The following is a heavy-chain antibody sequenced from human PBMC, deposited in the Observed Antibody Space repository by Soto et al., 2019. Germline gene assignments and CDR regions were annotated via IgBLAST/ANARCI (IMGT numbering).Heavy chain of an antibody. CDR2: ISGYNGDT. CDR3: AKNGQPPYYYYGLDV. J-gene: IGHJ6*02. V-gene: IGHV1-18*01. Sequence: ASVKVSCKASGYTFTRYGISWVRQAPGQGLEWMGWISGYNGDTNYAQKLQGRVSMTIDTSTTTAYMELRSPTSDDTAEYYCAKNGQPPYYYYGLDVWGQGTKVTVSS. CDR1: GYTFTRYG. D-gene: IGHD2-8*01.